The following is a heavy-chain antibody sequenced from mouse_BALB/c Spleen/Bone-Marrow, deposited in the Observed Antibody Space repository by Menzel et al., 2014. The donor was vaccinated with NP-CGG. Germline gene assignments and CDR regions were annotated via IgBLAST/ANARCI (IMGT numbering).Heavy chain of an antibody. D-gene: IGHD1-2*01. CDR2: IYPYNGGT. Sequence: VQLKDSGPELVKPGASVKISCKASGYTFTDYNMHWVKQSHGKSLEWIGYIYPYNGGTGYNQKFKSKATLTVDNSSSTAYMELRSLTSEDSAVYYCARRFITTAAWFAYWGQGTLVIVSA. CDR3: ARRFITTAAWFAY. CDR1: GYTFTDYN. V-gene: IGHV1S29*02. J-gene: IGHJ3*01.